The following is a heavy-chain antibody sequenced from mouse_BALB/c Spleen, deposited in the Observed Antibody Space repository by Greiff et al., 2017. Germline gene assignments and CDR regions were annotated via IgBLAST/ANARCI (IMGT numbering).Heavy chain of an antibody. CDR1: GFTFSSYA. V-gene: IGHV5-6-5*01. J-gene: IGHJ2*01. Sequence: EVMLVESGGGLVKPGGSLKLSCAASGFTFSSYAMSWVRQTPEKRLEWVASISSGGSTYYPDSVKGRFTISRDNARNILYLQMSSLRSEDTAMYYCARRGMDYEDYWGQGTTLTVSS. CDR2: ISSGGST. D-gene: IGHD1-1*01. CDR3: ARRGMDYEDY.